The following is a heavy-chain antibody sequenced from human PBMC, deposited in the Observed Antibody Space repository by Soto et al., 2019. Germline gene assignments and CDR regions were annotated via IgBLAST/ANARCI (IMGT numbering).Heavy chain of an antibody. J-gene: IGHJ6*02. D-gene: IGHD6-6*01. CDR3: ARGVSIAARPNYYGMDV. CDR1: GYTFTGYY. Sequence: GAPVKVSCKASGYTFTGYYMHWVRQAPGQRLEWMGWINPNSGGTNYAQKFQGWVTMTRDTSISTAYMELSRLRSDDTAVYYCARGVSIAARPNYYGMDVWGQGTTVTVSS. V-gene: IGHV1-2*04. CDR2: INPNSGGT.